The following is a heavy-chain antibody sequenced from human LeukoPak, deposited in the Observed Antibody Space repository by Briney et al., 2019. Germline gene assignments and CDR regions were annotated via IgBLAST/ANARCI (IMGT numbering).Heavy chain of an antibody. CDR3: ARDVVVTSSPDAFDI. V-gene: IGHV4-31*11. CDR2: ISNSGTT. D-gene: IGHD2-21*02. CDR1: GDSVSSGGYY. Sequence: ASQTLSLTCAVSGDSVSSGGYYWTWIRQHPGKGLEWIGYISNSGTTSYSPSLKSRVSISVDTPNNQFSLRLSSVTAADTAVYYCARDVVVTSSPDAFDIWGQGTMVTVSS. J-gene: IGHJ3*02.